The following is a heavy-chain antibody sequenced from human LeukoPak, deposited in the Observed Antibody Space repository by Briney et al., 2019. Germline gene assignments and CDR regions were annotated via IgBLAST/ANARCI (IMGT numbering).Heavy chain of an antibody. CDR3: VRGGVTGGRFDF. CDR2: IKSDGSEK. CDR1: GFGFSTYW. V-gene: IGHV3-7*01. D-gene: IGHD7-27*01. Sequence: PGGSLRLSCAVSGFGFSTYWMSWARQAPGKGLEWVAKIKSDGSEKYYVDSVKGRFTVSRDNAENSLYLQMNSLRVEDTAVYYCVRGGVTGGRFDFWGQGTLVTVSS. J-gene: IGHJ4*02.